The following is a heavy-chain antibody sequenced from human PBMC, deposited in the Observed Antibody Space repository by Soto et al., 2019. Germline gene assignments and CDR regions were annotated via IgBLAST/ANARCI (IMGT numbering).Heavy chain of an antibody. Sequence: QVQLVQSGAEVKKPGASVKVSCKASGYTFTIYGISWVRHAPGQGLEWMGWISAYNGNTNYAQKLQGRVTMTTDTTTSTAYMELRSLRSDDTAVYYCAARITTRAGNWFDPWGQGTLVTVSS. D-gene: IGHD6-19*01. CDR3: AARITTRAGNWFDP. V-gene: IGHV1-18*01. CDR2: ISAYNGNT. J-gene: IGHJ5*02. CDR1: GYTFTIYG.